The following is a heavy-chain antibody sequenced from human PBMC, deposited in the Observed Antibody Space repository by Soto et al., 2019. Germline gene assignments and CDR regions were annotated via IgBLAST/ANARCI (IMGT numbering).Heavy chain of an antibody. Sequence: QITVKESGPTLVKATQSLTLTCTFSGFSLSTSGGGVGWIRQPPGKALEWLAVIYWDDDKSYSPSLKSRLTIPKDTSKNQVALTMTHMDPVDTATYFCAHNKVTHWLGPRFAFWGQGTLVTVSS. CDR2: IYWDDDK. CDR1: GFSLSTSGGG. V-gene: IGHV2-5*02. D-gene: IGHD6-19*01. CDR3: AHNKVTHWLGPRFAF. J-gene: IGHJ4*02.